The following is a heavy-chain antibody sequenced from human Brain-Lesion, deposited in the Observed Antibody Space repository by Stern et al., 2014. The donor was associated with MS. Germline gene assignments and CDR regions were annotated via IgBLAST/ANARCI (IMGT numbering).Heavy chain of an antibody. Sequence: QLVESGPGLVKPSETLSLTCTVSGGSISSSTYYWAWIRQPPGKGLAWVGTIYYSGFAYYHPSLKSRVTISVDMSKNQFSLKLSSVTAADTAIYYCARHDSVPRPSQLYSARDRGPGYFDYWGQGTLVTVSS. D-gene: IGHD1-26*01. CDR1: GGSISSSTYY. V-gene: IGHV4-39*01. J-gene: IGHJ4*02. CDR3: ARHDSVPRPSQLYSARDRGPGYFDY. CDR2: IYYSGFA.